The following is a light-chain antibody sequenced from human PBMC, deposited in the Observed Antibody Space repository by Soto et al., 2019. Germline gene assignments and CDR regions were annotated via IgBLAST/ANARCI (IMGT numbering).Light chain of an antibody. J-gene: IGLJ3*02. CDR2: DVS. CDR3: SSYTSSVSWV. CDR1: SSDVGGYNY. V-gene: IGLV2-14*01. Sequence: QSALTQPASVSGSPGQSITISCTGTSSDVGGYNYVSWYQQHPGKAPKLMIYDVSNRPSGVSNRFSGSKSGNTASLTISGLQAEDEADYYCSSYTSSVSWVFGGVTKLTVL.